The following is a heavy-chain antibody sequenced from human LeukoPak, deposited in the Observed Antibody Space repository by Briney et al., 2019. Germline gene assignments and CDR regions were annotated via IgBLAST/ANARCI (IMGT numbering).Heavy chain of an antibody. J-gene: IGHJ6*04. CDR2: ISSSGSTI. CDR3: AELGITMIGGV. CDR1: GFTFSSYE. V-gene: IGHV3-48*03. Sequence: GGSLRLSCAATGFTFSSYEVNWVRQAPGKGLEWVSYISSSGSTIYYADSVKGRFTISRDNAKNSLYLQMNSLRAEDTAVYYCAELGITMIGGVWGKGTTVTISS. D-gene: IGHD3-10*02.